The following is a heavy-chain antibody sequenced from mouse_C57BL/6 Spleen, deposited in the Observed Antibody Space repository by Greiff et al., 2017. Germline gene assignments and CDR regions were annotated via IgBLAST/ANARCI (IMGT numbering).Heavy chain of an antibody. V-gene: IGHV1-18*01. CDR3: ARCENYYGSSPMDY. D-gene: IGHD1-1*01. CDR1: GYTFTDYN. CDR2: INPNNGGT. J-gene: IGHJ4*01. Sequence: VQLQQSGPELVKPGASVKIPCKASGYTFTDYNMDWVKQSHGKSLEWIGDINPNNGGTIYNQKFKGKATLTVDKSSSTAYMELRSLTSEDTAVYYCARCENYYGSSPMDYWGQGTSVTVSS.